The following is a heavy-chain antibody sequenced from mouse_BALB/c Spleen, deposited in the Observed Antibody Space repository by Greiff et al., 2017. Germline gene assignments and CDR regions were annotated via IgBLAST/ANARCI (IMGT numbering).Heavy chain of an antibody. J-gene: IGHJ4*01. CDR3: ASYYYGTYAMDY. Sequence: VQLVESGPGLVQPSQSLSITCTVSGFSLTSYGVHWVRQSPGKGLEWLGVIWSGGSTDYNAAFISRLSISKDNSKSQVFFKMNSLQANDTAIYYCASYYYGTYAMDYWGQGTSVTVSS. CDR1: GFSLTSYG. V-gene: IGHV2-2*02. D-gene: IGHD1-1*01. CDR2: IWSGGST.